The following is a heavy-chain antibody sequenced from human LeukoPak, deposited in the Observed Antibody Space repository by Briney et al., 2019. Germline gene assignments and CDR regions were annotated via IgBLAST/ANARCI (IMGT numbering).Heavy chain of an antibody. CDR3: ATAGDPSQYNWFDP. CDR2: FDPEAGET. D-gene: IGHD5-24*01. CDR1: GYTLTELS. V-gene: IGHV1-24*01. Sequence: ASVKVSCMVSGYTLTELSMHWVRQAPGKGLEWMGGFDPEAGETIYAQKFQGRVTMTEVTSTDTAYMELSSLRSEDTAVYYCATAGDPSQYNWFDPWGQGTLVTVSS. J-gene: IGHJ5*02.